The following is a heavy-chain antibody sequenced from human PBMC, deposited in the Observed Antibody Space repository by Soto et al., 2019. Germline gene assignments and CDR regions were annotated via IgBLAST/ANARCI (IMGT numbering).Heavy chain of an antibody. CDR3: GNSVYHGNHPDS. V-gene: IGHV3-7*01. D-gene: IGHD3-22*01. CDR1: GLTFSSYW. CDR2: IKQDGSEK. Sequence: PGGSLRLSCAASGLTFSSYWMSWVRQAPGKGLEWVANIKQDGSEKYYVDSVKGRFTISRDNAKNSLYLQMNSLRAEDTAVYYCGNSVYHGNHPDSWGQGTVVTVSS. J-gene: IGHJ4*02.